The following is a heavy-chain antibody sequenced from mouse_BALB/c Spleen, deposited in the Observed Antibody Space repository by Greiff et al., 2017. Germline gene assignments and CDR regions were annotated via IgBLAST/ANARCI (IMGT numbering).Heavy chain of an antibody. J-gene: IGHJ1*01. D-gene: IGHD2-3*01. CDR3: ARGLYDYGYFDV. CDR2: ISYSGST. Sequence: EVKLVESGGGLVKPSQSLSLTCTVTGYSITSDYAWNWIRQFPGNTLEWMGYISYSGSTSYNPSLKSRISITRDTSKNQFFLQLNSVTTEDTATYYCARGLYDYGYFDVWGAGTTVTVSS. CDR1: GYSITSDYA. V-gene: IGHV3-2*02.